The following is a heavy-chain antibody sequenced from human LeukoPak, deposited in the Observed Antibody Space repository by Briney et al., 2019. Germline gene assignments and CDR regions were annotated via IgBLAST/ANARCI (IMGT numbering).Heavy chain of an antibody. J-gene: IGHJ5*02. CDR2: IIPIFGTA. CDR3: ARGEQQLVLSPSWFDP. Sequence: ASVKVSCKASGYTFTDYDINWVRQATGQGLEWMGGIIPIFGTANYAQKFQGRVTITADESTSTAYMELSSLRSEDTAVYYCARGEQQLVLSPSWFDPWGQGTLVTVSS. D-gene: IGHD6-13*01. CDR1: GYTFTDYD. V-gene: IGHV1-69*13.